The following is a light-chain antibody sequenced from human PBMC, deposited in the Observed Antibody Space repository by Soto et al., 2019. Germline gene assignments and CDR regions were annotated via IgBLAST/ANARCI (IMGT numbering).Light chain of an antibody. CDR2: DAS. J-gene: IGKJ5*01. Sequence: EIVLTQSPATLSLSPGARAPLSCRASQSVSSYLAWYQQKPGQAPRLLIHDASNRATGIPARFSGSGSGTDFTLTISSLEPEDFAVYYCQQRSNWPSITFGQGTRLEIK. CDR3: QQRSNWPSIT. CDR1: QSVSSY. V-gene: IGKV3-11*01.